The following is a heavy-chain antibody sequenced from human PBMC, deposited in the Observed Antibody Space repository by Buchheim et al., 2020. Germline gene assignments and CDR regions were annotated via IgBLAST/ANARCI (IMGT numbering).Heavy chain of an antibody. CDR2: INPSGGST. CDR3: ARDLGIVVVPAAMELGYGMDV. CDR1: GYTFTSYY. Sequence: QVQLVQSGAEVKKPGASVKFSCKASGYTFTSYYMHWVRQAPGQGLEWMGIINPSGGSTSYAQKFQGRVTMTRDTSTSTVYMELSSLRSEDTAVYYCARDLGIVVVPAAMELGYGMDVWGQGTT. J-gene: IGHJ6*02. V-gene: IGHV1-46*01. D-gene: IGHD2-2*01.